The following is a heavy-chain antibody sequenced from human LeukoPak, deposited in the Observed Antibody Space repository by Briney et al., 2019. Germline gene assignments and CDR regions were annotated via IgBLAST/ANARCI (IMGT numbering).Heavy chain of an antibody. D-gene: IGHD3-22*01. CDR1: GGPISSYY. J-gene: IGHJ3*02. CDR3: ARKPTYYYDSSGYELDAFDI. Sequence: SETLSLTCTVSGGPISSYYWSWIRQPPGKGLEWIGYIYYSGSTNYNPSLKSRVTISVDTSKNQFSLKLSSVTAADTAVYYCARKPTYYYDSSGYELDAFDIWGQGTMVTVSS. CDR2: IYYSGST. V-gene: IGHV4-59*01.